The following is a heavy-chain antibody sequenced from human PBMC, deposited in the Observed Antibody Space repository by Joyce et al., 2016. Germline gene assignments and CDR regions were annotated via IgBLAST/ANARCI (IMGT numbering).Heavy chain of an antibody. CDR3: AREGYAGVQH. CDR2: ISDDGSNK. CDR1: GFTFSNYT. J-gene: IGHJ1*01. D-gene: IGHD2-2*01. V-gene: IGHV3-30*04. Sequence: QVQLVESGGGVVQPGRSLRLSCVVSGFTFSNYTMHWVRQAPGKQLEWVGFISDDGSNKYYADSVKGRITISRDNSKNTLYLQMNSLRVDDTAVYYCAREGYAGVQHWGQGTLVTVS.